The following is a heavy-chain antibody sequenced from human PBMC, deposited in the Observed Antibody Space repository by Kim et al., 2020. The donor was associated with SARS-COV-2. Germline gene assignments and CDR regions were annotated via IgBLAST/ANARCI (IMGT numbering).Heavy chain of an antibody. J-gene: IGHJ5*02. CDR3: ARPIDFIAVAGTWYWFDP. CDR1: GGSISSSSYY. Sequence: SETLSLTCTVSGGSISSSSYYWGWIRQPPGKGLEWIGSIYYSGSTYYNPSLKSRVTISVDTSKNQFSLKLSSVTAADTAVYYCARPIDFIAVAGTWYWFDPWGQGTLVTVSS. D-gene: IGHD6-19*01. CDR2: IYYSGST. V-gene: IGHV4-39*01.